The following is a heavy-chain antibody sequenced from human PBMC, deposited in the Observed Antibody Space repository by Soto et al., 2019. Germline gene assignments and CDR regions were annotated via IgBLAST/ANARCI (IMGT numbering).Heavy chain of an antibody. J-gene: IGHJ4*02. D-gene: IGHD7-27*01. V-gene: IGHV4-30-4*01. CDR1: GGSSSSAYYY. CDR2: IYDSGST. Sequence: SETLSLTCTVSGGSSSSAYYYWSWIRQPPGKGLEWIGHIYDSGSTYSNPSLQSQVTISMDTSKNQFSLKLSSVTAADTAVYYCARGPSGDKVDYWGQGTLVTVSS. CDR3: ARGPSGDKVDY.